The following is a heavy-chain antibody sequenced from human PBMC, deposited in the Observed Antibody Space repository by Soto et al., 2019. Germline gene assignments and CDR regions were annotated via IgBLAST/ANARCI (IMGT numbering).Heavy chain of an antibody. CDR2: IVVGSGNT. CDR1: GFTFTSSA. Sequence: QMQLVQSGPEVKKPGTSVKVSCKASGFTFTSSAVQWVRQARGQRLEWIGWIVVGSGNTNYAQKFQERVTITRDMXXSTADMELSSLRSEDTAVYYCAAAYGIAVAGPFDYWGQGTLVTVSS. D-gene: IGHD6-19*01. CDR3: AAAYGIAVAGPFDY. J-gene: IGHJ4*02. V-gene: IGHV1-58*01.